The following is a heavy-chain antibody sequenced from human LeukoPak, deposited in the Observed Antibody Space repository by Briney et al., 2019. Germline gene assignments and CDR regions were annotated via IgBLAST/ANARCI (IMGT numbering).Heavy chain of an antibody. CDR1: GGTFSSYA. CDR3: ASSSSSHYYFDY. J-gene: IGHJ4*02. V-gene: IGHV1-69*13. Sequence: SVKVSCKASGGTFSSYAISWVRQAPGQGLEWMGGIIPIFGTANYAQKFQGRVTITADESTSTAYMELSSLRSEDTAVYYCASSSSSHYYFDYWGQGILVTVSS. D-gene: IGHD6-6*01. CDR2: IIPIFGTA.